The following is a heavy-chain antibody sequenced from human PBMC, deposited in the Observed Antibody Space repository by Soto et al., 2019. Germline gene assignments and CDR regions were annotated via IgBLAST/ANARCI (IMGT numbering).Heavy chain of an antibody. J-gene: IGHJ4*01. CDR3: ASIVYCTSPRCYHFDS. Sequence: PGESQKISCQGSGDSLTSYWIGWVRQRPVKGMEWMGRINPNDSYTIYSPSFQVHVTISTDKSFSTAYPHWSGLKSSYTPMYYRASIVYCTSPRCYHFDSWGHGPLITVAS. V-gene: IGHV5-10-1*01. D-gene: IGHD2-2*01. CDR1: GDSLTSYW. CDR2: INPNDSYT.